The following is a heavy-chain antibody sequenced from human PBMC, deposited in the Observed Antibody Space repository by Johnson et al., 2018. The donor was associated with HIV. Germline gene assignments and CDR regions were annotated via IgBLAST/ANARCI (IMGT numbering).Heavy chain of an antibody. Sequence: VQLVESGGGLVQPGGSLRLSCAASGFTVSSNYMSWVRQAPGKGLVWVSRSNSDGSSTNYADSVKGRFTISRDNSKNTLYLQMNSLRAEDTAVYYCARDRGLDAFDIWGQGTMVTVSS. D-gene: IGHD1-14*01. CDR3: ARDRGLDAFDI. J-gene: IGHJ3*02. CDR1: GFTVSSNY. V-gene: IGHV3-66*02. CDR2: SNSDGSST.